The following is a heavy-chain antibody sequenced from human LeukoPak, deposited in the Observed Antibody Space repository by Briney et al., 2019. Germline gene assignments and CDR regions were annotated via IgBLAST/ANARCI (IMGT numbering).Heavy chain of an antibody. CDR3: AIPAPITIFGPFDI. Sequence: GRSLRLSCAASGFTFDDHAMHWVRQAPGKGLEWVSGISWNSGSIGYADSVKGRFTISRDNAKNSLYLQMNSLRAEDTAVYYCAIPAPITIFGPFDIWGQGTMITVSS. CDR2: ISWNSGSI. D-gene: IGHD3-3*01. CDR1: GFTFDDHA. J-gene: IGHJ3*02. V-gene: IGHV3-9*01.